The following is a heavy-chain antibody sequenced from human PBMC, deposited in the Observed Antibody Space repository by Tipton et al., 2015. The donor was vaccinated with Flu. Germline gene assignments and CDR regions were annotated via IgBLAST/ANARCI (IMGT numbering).Heavy chain of an antibody. J-gene: IGHJ3*02. CDR3: ARGDYGDYDHEADGFDI. CDR1: GGSFSGYY. Sequence: TLSLTCAVNGGSFSGYYWSWIRQPPGKGLEWIGEINHGGSTNYNKSPKSRVTMSVDTSMNQFSLKLSSVTAADTAMYYCARGDYGDYDHEADGFDIWGQGTLVTVSA. D-gene: IGHD4-17*01. CDR2: INHGGST. V-gene: IGHV4-34*01.